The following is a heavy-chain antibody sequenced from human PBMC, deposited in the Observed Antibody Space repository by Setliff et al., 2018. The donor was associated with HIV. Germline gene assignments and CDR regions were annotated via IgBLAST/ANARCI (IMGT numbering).Heavy chain of an antibody. D-gene: IGHD1-7*01. Sequence: SETLSLTCTVYGGSFSGYYWSRIRQPPGQGLEWIGEINQGGRTYYNPSLKSRVTMSIHTSKNQFSLKLTSVTAADTAVYYCARRGIIAGTTDFWGQGTPVTVSS. CDR3: ARRGIIAGTTDF. CDR2: INQGGRT. CDR1: GGSFSGYY. V-gene: IGHV4-34*01. J-gene: IGHJ4*02.